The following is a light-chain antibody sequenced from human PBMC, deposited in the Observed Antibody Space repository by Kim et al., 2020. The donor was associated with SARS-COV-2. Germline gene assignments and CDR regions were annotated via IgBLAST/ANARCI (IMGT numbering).Light chain of an antibody. CDR2: DVS. J-gene: IGLJ2*01. CDR3: SSYTSSSTCEV. V-gene: IGLV2-14*03. Sequence: QSALTQPASVSGSPGQSITISCTGTSSDIGGSYNYVSWYQQHPGKAPKLMIYDVSNRPSGVSNRFSGSKSGNTASLTISGLQAEDEADYYCSSYTSSSTCEVFGGGTQLTVL. CDR1: SSDIGGSYNY.